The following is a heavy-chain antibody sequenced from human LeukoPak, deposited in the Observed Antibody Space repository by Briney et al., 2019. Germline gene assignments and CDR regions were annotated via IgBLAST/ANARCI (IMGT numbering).Heavy chain of an antibody. D-gene: IGHD3-16*01. CDR3: ARALGEWENEYYFDY. J-gene: IGHJ4*02. CDR1: GFTFSSYS. CDR2: ISSSSSYI. V-gene: IGHV3-21*01. Sequence: GGSLRLSCAASGFTFSSYSMNWVRQAPGKGLVWVSSISSSSSYIYYADSVKGRFTISRDNAKNSLCLQMNSLRAEDTAVYYCARALGEWENEYYFDYWGQGTLVTVSS.